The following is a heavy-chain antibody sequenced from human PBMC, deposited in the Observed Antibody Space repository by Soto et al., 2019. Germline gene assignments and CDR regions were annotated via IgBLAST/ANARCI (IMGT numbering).Heavy chain of an antibody. V-gene: IGHV1-69*13. CDR3: ARVLVGATYYYYGMDV. D-gene: IGHD1-26*01. CDR1: GGTFSSYA. CDR2: IIPIFGTA. Sequence: SVKVSCKASGGTFSSYAISWVRQAPGQGLEWMGGIIPIFGTANYAQKFQGRVTITADESTSTAYMELSSLRSEDTAVYYCARVLVGATYYYYGMDVWGQGTTVTVSS. J-gene: IGHJ6*02.